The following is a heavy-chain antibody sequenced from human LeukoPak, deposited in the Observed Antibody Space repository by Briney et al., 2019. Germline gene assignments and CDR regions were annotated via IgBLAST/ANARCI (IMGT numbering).Heavy chain of an antibody. V-gene: IGHV4-59*01. CDR3: ARGRDGYNFLNRGEYYYFDY. CDR1: GGSISSYQ. Sequence: PAETLSLTCTVSGGSISSYQWSWIRQTPGKGLEWIGNIYYSGSANYNPSLKSRVIISVDTSKNQFSLKLSPVTAADTAVYYCARGRDGYNFLNRGEYYYFDYWGQGTLITVSS. J-gene: IGHJ4*02. CDR2: IYYSGSA. D-gene: IGHD5-24*01.